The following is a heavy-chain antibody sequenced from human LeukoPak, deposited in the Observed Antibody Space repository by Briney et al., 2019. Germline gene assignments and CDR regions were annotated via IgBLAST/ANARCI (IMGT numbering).Heavy chain of an antibody. CDR3: AREGYCSGGSCYSWSGEYFDY. CDR1: GFTFSSYS. Sequence: GGSLRLSCAASGFTFSSYSMNWVRQAPGKGLGWVSSISSSSSYIYYADSVKGRFTISRDNAKNSLYLQMNSLRAEDTAVYYCAREGYCSGGSCYSWSGEYFDYWGQGTLVTVSS. J-gene: IGHJ4*02. CDR2: ISSSSSYI. D-gene: IGHD2-15*01. V-gene: IGHV3-21*01.